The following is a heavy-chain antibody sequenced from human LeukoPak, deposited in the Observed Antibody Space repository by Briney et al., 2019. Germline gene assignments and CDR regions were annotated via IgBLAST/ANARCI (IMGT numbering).Heavy chain of an antibody. J-gene: IGHJ4*02. CDR2: ISDSGTYI. CDR1: GFTFNAYS. CDR3: ARGVRIQLNDY. Sequence: PGGSLRLSCAASGFTFNAYSMHWVRQAPGKGLEWVSSISDSGTYIYYADSLKGRFTISRDNAKNSLYLQMNSLRAGDTAVYYCARGVRIQLNDYWGQGTLVTVSS. V-gene: IGHV3-21*01. D-gene: IGHD5-18*01.